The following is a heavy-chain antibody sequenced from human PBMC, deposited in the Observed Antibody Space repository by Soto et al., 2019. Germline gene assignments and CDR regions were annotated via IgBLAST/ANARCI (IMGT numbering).Heavy chain of an antibody. D-gene: IGHD3-10*01. V-gene: IGHV1-69*02. J-gene: IGHJ3*02. CDR1: GGTFSSYT. CDR3: ARGIYYGSGSYDAFDI. Sequence: QVQLVQSGAEVKKPGSSVKVSCKASGGTFSSYTISWVRQAPGQGLEWMGRIIPILGIENYAQKFQGRVTITADKSTSTAYMELSSLRSEDTAVYYCARGIYYGSGSYDAFDIWGQGTMVTVSS. CDR2: IIPILGIE.